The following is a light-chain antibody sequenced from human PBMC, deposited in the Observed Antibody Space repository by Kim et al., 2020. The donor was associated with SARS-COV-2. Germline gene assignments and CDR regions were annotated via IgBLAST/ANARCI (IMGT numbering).Light chain of an antibody. J-gene: IGKJ5*01. CDR2: DAS. CDR1: QSLSKY. V-gene: IGKV3-11*01. CDR3: QHRINWPIT. Sequence: LSPGERANLSCRASQSLSKYLAWYQQRSGQSPRLLIYDASNRATGIPPRFSGSGSGTDFNLTISSLEPEDFAVYYCQHRINWPITFGQGTRLEIK.